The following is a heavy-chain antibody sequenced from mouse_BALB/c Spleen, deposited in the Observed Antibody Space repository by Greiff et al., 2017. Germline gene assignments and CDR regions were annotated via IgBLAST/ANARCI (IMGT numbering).Heavy chain of an antibody. CDR3: AREGLRPYYYAMDY. J-gene: IGHJ4*01. CDR2: ISYSGST. CDR1: GYSIASDYA. D-gene: IGHD2-4*01. V-gene: IGHV3-2*02. Sequence: EVKLVESGPGLVKPSQSLSLTCTVTGYSIASDYAWNWIRQFPGNKLEWMGYISYSGSTSYNPSLKSRISITRDTSKNQFFLQLNSVTTEDTATYYCAREGLRPYYYAMDYWGQGTSVTVSS.